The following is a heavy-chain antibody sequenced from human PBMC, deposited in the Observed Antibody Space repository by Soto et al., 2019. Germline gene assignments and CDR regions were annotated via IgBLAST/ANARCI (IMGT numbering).Heavy chain of an antibody. CDR3: ARGGSGLGHTPRAFDI. CDR2: INHSGGT. V-gene: IGHV4-34*01. J-gene: IGHJ3*02. CDR1: GGSFSGYY. D-gene: IGHD6-19*01. Sequence: SETLSLTCAVYGGSFSGYYWSWIRQPPGKGLEWIGEINHSGGTNYNPSLKSRVTISVDTSKNLFSLKLNSVTAADTAVYYCARGGSGLGHTPRAFDIWGQGTMVTVSS.